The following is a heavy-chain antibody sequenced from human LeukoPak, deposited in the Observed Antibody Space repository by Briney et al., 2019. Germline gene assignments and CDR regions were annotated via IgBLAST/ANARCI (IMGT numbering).Heavy chain of an antibody. CDR1: GYTFSSYG. V-gene: IGHV1-18*01. D-gene: IGHD4-17*01. CDR2: ISASDGTT. J-gene: IGHJ4*02. Sequence: ASVKVSCKATGYTFSSYGITRARQAPGQGLEWMGWISASDGTTNYAQKFQGRVTMTTDTSTSTAYMELRSLRSDDTAVYYCARCGAAVTTHFSHWGQGTLVTVSS. CDR3: ARCGAAVTTHFSH.